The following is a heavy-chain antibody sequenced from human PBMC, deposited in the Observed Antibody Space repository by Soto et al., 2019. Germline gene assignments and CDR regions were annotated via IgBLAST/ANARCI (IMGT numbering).Heavy chain of an antibody. CDR3: ARLYVTDY. D-gene: IGHD2-8*01. Sequence: SETLSLTCAVYGGSFSGYYWSWIRQPPGKGLEWIGEIDQSGSNNYNPSLKSRVTISIDTSKNQLSLKLTSVTAADTAVYYCARLYVTDYWGQGTLVTVYS. J-gene: IGHJ4*02. CDR2: IDQSGSN. CDR1: GGSFSGYY. V-gene: IGHV4-34*01.